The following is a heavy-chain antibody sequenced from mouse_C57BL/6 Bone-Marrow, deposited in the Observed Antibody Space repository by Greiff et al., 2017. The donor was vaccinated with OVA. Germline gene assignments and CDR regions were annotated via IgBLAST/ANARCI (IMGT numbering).Heavy chain of an antibody. CDR1: GYTFTSYW. D-gene: IGHD3-2*02. Sequence: QVQLQQPGAELVKPGASVKLSCKASGYTFTSYWMHWVTQRPGQGLEWIGMIHPNSGSTNYNEKFKSKATLTVDKSSSTAYMQLSSLTSEDSAVYYCARWGSSGYIFAYWGQGTLVTVSA. CDR2: IHPNSGST. J-gene: IGHJ3*01. CDR3: ARWGSSGYIFAY. V-gene: IGHV1-64*01.